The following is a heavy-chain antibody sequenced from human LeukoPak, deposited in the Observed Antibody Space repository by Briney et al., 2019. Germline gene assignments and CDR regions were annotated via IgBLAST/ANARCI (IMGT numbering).Heavy chain of an antibody. CDR1: GFTFSSYA. Sequence: PGGSLRLSCAASGFTFSSYAMSWVRQAPGKGLEWVSAISGSGGSTYYADSVKGRFTISRDNSKNTLYLQMNSLGAEDTAVYYCAKWLRVATTYFDYWGQGTLVTVSS. CDR2: ISGSGGST. V-gene: IGHV3-23*01. J-gene: IGHJ4*02. D-gene: IGHD5-24*01. CDR3: AKWLRVATTYFDY.